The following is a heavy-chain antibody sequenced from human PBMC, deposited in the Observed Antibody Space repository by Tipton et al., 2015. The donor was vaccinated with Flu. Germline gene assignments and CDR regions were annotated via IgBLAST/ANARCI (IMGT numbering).Heavy chain of an antibody. Sequence: SLRLSCAASGFTFDANAMHWVRQAPGKGLEWVSGINWNSGTIGYADSVKGRFTISRDNAKNSLYLQMNSLRAEDTALYYCAKSRALGGYSYGAYYAMDVWGQGTTVTVSS. V-gene: IGHV3-9*01. CDR2: INWNSGTI. CDR3: AKSRALGGYSYGAYYAMDV. D-gene: IGHD5-18*01. J-gene: IGHJ6*02. CDR1: GFTFDANA.